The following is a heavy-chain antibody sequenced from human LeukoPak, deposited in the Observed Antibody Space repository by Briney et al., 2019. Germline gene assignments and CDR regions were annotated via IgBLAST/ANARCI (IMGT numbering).Heavy chain of an antibody. CDR2: INSDGRST. V-gene: IGHV3-74*01. CDR3: ARDCSSPSCRGFGFDP. CDR1: GFTFRSYW. Sequence: GGSLRLSCAASGFTFRSYWMHWVRQAPGKGRGWVSRINSDGRSTSYADSVEGRFTTDRDKTKSTLYLQINSLRAEDTAVYYCARDCSSPSCRGFGFDPWGQGTLVTVSS. D-gene: IGHD2-2*01. J-gene: IGHJ5*02.